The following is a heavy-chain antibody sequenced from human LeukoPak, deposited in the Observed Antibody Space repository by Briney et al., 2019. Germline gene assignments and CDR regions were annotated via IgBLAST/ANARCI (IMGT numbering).Heavy chain of an antibody. J-gene: IGHJ4*02. CDR1: GYSISSGYY. CDR3: ARGRTARPSIFDY. D-gene: IGHD6-6*01. Sequence: PSETLSLTCTVSGYSISSGYYWGWIRQPPGKGLEWIGSIYHSGSTYYNPSLKSRVTISVDTSKNQFSLKLNSVTAADTAVYYCARGRTARPSIFDYWGQGTLVTVSS. CDR2: IYHSGST. V-gene: IGHV4-38-2*02.